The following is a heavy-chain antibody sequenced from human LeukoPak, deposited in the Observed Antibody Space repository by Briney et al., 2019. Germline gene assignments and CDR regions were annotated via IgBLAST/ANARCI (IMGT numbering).Heavy chain of an antibody. Sequence: SETLSLTCTVSGGSISSYYWSWIRQPPGKGLEWIGYIYYSGSTNYNPSLKSRVTISVDTSKNQFSLKLSSVTAADTAVYYCARGRDHGYYFDYWGQGTLVTVSS. CDR1: GGSISSYY. V-gene: IGHV4-59*01. J-gene: IGHJ4*02. D-gene: IGHD1-14*01. CDR2: IYYSGST. CDR3: ARGRDHGYYFDY.